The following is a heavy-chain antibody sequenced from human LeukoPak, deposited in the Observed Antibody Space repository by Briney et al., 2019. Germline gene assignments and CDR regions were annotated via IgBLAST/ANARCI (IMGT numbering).Heavy chain of an antibody. CDR3: ARVTMVRGCLDY. V-gene: IGHV4-31*03. Sequence: SETLSLTCTVSGGSISSGGYYWRWLRQHPGKGLEWIGYIYYSGSTYYNPSLKSRVTISVDTSKNQFSLKLSSVTAADTAVYYCARVTMVRGCLDYWGQGTLVTVSS. CDR2: IYYSGST. J-gene: IGHJ4*02. D-gene: IGHD3-10*01. CDR1: GGSISSGGYY.